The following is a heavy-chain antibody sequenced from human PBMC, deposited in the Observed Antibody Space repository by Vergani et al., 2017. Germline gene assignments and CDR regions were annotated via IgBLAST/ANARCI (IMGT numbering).Heavy chain of an antibody. D-gene: IGHD2-2*01. J-gene: IGHJ6*03. CDR2: INHSGST. CDR1: GGSFSGYY. Sequence: QVQLQQWGAGLLKPSETLSLTCAVYGGSFSGYYWSWIRQPPGKGLEWIGEINHSGSTNYNPSLKSRVTISVDTSKNQFSLKLSSVTAADTAVYYCARGTCRSCYYYYYYMDVWGKGTTVTVSS. CDR3: ARGTCRSCYYYYYYMDV. V-gene: IGHV4-34*01.